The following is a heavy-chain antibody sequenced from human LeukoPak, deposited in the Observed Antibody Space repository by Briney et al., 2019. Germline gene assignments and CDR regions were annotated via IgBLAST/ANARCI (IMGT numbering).Heavy chain of an antibody. CDR1: GFAFSTYS. Sequence: GGSLRLSCAASGFAFSTYSMNWVRQAPGKGLEWVSSISSSSTYIYYADSVKGRVTISRDNAKNSLYLQMNSLRAEGTAVYYCARVLSGCETTRCELDYWGQGTLVTVSS. CDR2: ISSSSTYI. V-gene: IGHV3-21*01. J-gene: IGHJ4*02. CDR3: ARVLSGCETTRCELDY. D-gene: IGHD1-26*01.